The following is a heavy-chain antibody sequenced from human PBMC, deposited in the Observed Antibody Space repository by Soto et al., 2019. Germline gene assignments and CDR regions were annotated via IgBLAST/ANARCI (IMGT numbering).Heavy chain of an antibody. V-gene: IGHV3-7*03. CDR2: IPQEGGDG. Sequence: DVQLVESGGGLVQPGESVKLSCEVSGFIFRLYSMSWVRQAPGKGLEWVAKIPQEGGDGHYLDSVKGRFIISRDNAKNSLYLQMNSLRGDDTAVYYCVRAQLIPPAHDFFYDSDVWGQGATVTVSS. CDR1: GFIFRLYS. CDR3: VRAQLIPPAHDFFYDSDV. J-gene: IGHJ6*02. D-gene: IGHD2-2*02.